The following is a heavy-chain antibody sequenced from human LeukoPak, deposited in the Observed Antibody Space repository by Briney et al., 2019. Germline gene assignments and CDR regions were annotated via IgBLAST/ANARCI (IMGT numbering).Heavy chain of an antibody. CDR3: AELGITMIGGV. CDR2: MSGSGGST. D-gene: IGHD3-10*02. V-gene: IGHV3-23*01. CDR1: GFTFSSYG. J-gene: IGHJ6*04. Sequence: GGSLRLSCAGSGFTFSSYGMIWVRQAPGKGLEWVSGMSGSGGSTYYADSVKGRFTISRDNSKNTLYLQMNSLRAEDTAVYYCAELGITMIGGVWGKGTTVTVSS.